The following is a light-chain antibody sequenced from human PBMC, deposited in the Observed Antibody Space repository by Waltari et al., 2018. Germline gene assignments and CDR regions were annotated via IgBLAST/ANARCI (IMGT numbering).Light chain of an antibody. J-gene: IGLJ2*01. CDR1: SGHTRYA. CDR3: QSWDTGINV. CDR2: LDSDGSH. Sequence: QLVLTQPPSASASLGASVKLTCTLNSGHTRYAIAWHQQEPEKGPRFLMKLDSDGSHTKGDGIPDLFPGSSSGAERYLILSSLQSEDEADYYCQSWDTGINVFGGGTKLTVL. V-gene: IGLV4-69*01.